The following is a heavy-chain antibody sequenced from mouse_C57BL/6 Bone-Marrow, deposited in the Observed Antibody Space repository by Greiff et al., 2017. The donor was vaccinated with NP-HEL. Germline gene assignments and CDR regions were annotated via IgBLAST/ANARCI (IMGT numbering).Heavy chain of an antibody. Sequence: VQLQQSGAELVRPGASVKLSCTASGFNIKDDYMHWVKQRPEQGLEWIGWIDPENGDTEYASKFQGKATITADTSSNTAYLQLSSLTSEDTAFYYCTTDYGYGFWFATGAKGLWSLSLQ. D-gene: IGHD2-2*01. J-gene: IGHJ3*01. CDR1: GFNIKDDY. CDR3: TTDYGYGFWFAT. CDR2: IDPENGDT. V-gene: IGHV14-4*01.